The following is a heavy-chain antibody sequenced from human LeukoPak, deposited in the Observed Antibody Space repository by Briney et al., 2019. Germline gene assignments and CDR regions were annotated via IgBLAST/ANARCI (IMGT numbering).Heavy chain of an antibody. CDR1: GFTFSSYS. J-gene: IGHJ1*01. CDR2: ISSSSSYI. D-gene: IGHD5-12*01. V-gene: IGHV3-21*01. Sequence: GGSPRLSCAASGFTFSSYSMNWVRQAPGKGLEWVSSISSSSSYIYYADSVKGRFTISRDNAKNSLYLQMNSLRAEDTAVYYCARGYSGYSYFQHWGQGTLVTVSS. CDR3: ARGYSGYSYFQH.